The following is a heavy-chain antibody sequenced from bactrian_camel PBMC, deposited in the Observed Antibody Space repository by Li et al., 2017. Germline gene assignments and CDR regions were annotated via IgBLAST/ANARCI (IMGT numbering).Heavy chain of an antibody. CDR2: INTRGDTT. CDR3: AAPARPWFRPLRHDEYNY. Sequence: HVQLVESGGGSVQVGGSLRLSCAATGVTYRTYFTAWFRQAPGKEREGVAAINTRGDTTYYADSVRGRFTISRDNAKNALFLQINTLKPEDTAMYYCAAPARPWFRPLRHDEYNYWGQGTQVTVS. CDR1: GVTYRTYF. J-gene: IGHJ4*01. V-gene: IGHV3S1*01.